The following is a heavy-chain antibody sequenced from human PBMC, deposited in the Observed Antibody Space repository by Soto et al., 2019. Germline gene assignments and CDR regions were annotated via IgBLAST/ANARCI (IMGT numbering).Heavy chain of an antibody. Sequence: QVQLQESGPGLVKPSQTLSLTCTVSGGSISSGGYFWSWIRQPPGKGLEWIGNIFYSGTTYYNPSLKSRVTISVDTSKNQFALKLRAVTAAATAVYFCARGVLHWGQGTLVTVSS. CDR2: IFYSGTT. J-gene: IGHJ4*02. D-gene: IGHD2-15*01. CDR3: ARGVLH. CDR1: GGSISSGGYF. V-gene: IGHV4-31*03.